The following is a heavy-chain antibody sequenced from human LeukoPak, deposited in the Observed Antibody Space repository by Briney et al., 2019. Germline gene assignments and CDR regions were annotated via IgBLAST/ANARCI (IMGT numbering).Heavy chain of an antibody. CDR2: ISGSGGST. CDR3: ANTFRRLVFDY. J-gene: IGHJ4*02. CDR1: GFTFSSYA. Sequence: GGSLRLSCAASGFTFSSYAMSWVRQAPGKGLEWVSAISGSGGSTYYADSVKGRFTISRDNSENTLYLQMNSLRAEDTAVYYCANTFRRLVFDYWGQGTLVTVSS. D-gene: IGHD6-6*01. V-gene: IGHV3-23*01.